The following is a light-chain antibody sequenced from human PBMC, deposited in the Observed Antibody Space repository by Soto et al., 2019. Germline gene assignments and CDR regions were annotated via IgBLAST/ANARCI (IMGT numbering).Light chain of an antibody. CDR2: AAS. CDR3: QQFNSYAIT. Sequence: GDRVTITCRASQDITSALAWYQQKPGKAPNLLIYAASSLKSGVPSRLSGSGSGTDFTLTISSLQPEDFATYYCQQFNSYAITFGQGTRLEIK. V-gene: IGKV1-13*02. J-gene: IGKJ5*01. CDR1: QDITSA.